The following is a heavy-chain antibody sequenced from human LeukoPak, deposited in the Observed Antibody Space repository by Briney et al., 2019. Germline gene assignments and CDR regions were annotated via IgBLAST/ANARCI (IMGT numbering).Heavy chain of an antibody. Sequence: GGSLRLSCAASGFTFSSYSMNWVRQAPGKGLEWVSSISSSSSYIYYADSVKGRFTISRDNAKNSLYLQMNSLRAEDTAVYYYARGEYNWNDDSGDLDYWGQGTLVTVSS. V-gene: IGHV3-21*01. CDR3: ARGEYNWNDDSGDLDY. J-gene: IGHJ4*02. CDR2: ISSSSSYI. CDR1: GFTFSSYS. D-gene: IGHD1-1*01.